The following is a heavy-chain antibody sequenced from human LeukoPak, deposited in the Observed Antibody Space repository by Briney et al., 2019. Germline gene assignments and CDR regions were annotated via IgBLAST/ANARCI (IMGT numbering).Heavy chain of an antibody. J-gene: IGHJ4*02. CDR1: GITVSTNY. Sequence: GGSLRLSCAASGITVSTNYMSWVRQAPGKGLEWVSIIYSGGATFYADSVKGRFTISRENSKNTLWLQMNSLRAEDTTVYYCARLHYDVLTGPFDYWGQGTLVTVSS. CDR2: IYSGGAT. D-gene: IGHD3-9*01. CDR3: ARLHYDVLTGPFDY. V-gene: IGHV3-66*04.